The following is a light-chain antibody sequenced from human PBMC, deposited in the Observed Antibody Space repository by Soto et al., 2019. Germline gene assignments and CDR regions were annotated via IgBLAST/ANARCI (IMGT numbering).Light chain of an antibody. J-gene: IGKJ3*01. CDR2: VSS. V-gene: IGKV3-15*01. CDR3: QQYNSWPPEFS. CDR1: QSVSRN. Sequence: EIVMTQSPATLSVSPGERATLSCRASQSVSRNLAWYQQKPGQAPRLLIYVSSTRATGIPARFSGSGSGSACTLTIRRRQSEDVAVYYYQQYNSWPPEFSFGPGTKVDIK.